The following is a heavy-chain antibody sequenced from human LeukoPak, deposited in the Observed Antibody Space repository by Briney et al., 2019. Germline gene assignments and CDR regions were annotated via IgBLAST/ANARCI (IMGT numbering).Heavy chain of an antibody. V-gene: IGHV3-11*04. J-gene: IGHJ3*02. CDR2: SSYSGSNI. CDR3: ARAGGVGALGAFDI. Sequence: GGSLRLSCAASGFTFSDYYMSWIRQAPGKGLEWVSYSSYSGSNIYYADSVMGRFSISRDNAKNSLYLQMNSLRAEDTAVYYCARAGGVGALGAFDIWGQGTMVTVSS. D-gene: IGHD1-26*01. CDR1: GFTFSDYY.